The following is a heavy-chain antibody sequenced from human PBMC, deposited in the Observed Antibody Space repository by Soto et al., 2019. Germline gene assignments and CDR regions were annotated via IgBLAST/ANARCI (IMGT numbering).Heavy chain of an antibody. Sequence: EVQLVESGGGLIQPGGSLRLSCAVSGFTVSNNYMSWVRQAPGKGLEGVSVIYSGGYTAYGDSVKGRFTISRDNSKNNIYLQRNSRGAEDPAVFSWAPRGGGGGYWGQGTLVTVSS. CDR3: APRGGGGGY. CDR2: IYSGGYT. CDR1: GFTVSNNY. J-gene: IGHJ4*02. D-gene: IGHD3-16*01. V-gene: IGHV3-53*01.